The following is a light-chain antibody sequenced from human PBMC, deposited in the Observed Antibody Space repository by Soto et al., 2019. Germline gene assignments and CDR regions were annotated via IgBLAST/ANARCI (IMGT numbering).Light chain of an antibody. Sequence: QPVLTQSPSASASLGASVKLTCSRSSGDSSYAIAWHQQQPEKGPRYLMKLNSDGSHSKGDGIPDRFSGSSSGAERYLTISSLQSEDEADYYCQTWGSGIPWVFGGGTKVTVL. J-gene: IGLJ3*02. V-gene: IGLV4-69*01. CDR1: SGDSSYA. CDR2: LNSDGSH. CDR3: QTWGSGIPWV.